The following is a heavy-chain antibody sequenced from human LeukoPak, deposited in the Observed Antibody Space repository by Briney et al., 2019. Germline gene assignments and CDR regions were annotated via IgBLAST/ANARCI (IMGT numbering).Heavy chain of an antibody. CDR2: IIPILGIA. CDR1: GGTFSSYA. CDR3: ARWKRLDIKPYYYYGMDV. D-gene: IGHD3/OR15-3a*01. V-gene: IGHV1-69*04. J-gene: IGHJ6*02. Sequence: VASVTVSFTASGGTFSSYAISWVRQAPGQGLEWMGRIIPILGIANYAQKFQGRVTITADKSTSTAYMELSSLRSEDTAVYYCARWKRLDIKPYYYYGMDVWGQGTTVTVSS.